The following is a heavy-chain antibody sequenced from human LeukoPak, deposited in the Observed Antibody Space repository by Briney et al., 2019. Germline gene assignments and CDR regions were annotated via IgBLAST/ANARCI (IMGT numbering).Heavy chain of an antibody. CDR3: ARVQYLLVVVAAPFDY. V-gene: IGHV3-30*04. Sequence: HPGGSLRLSCAASGFTFSSYAMHWVRQAPGKGLEWVAVISYDGSNKYYADSVKGRFTISRDNSKNTLYLLMNSLRAEDTAVYYCARVQYLLVVVAAPFDYWGQGTLVTVSS. D-gene: IGHD2-15*01. CDR1: GFTFSSYA. CDR2: ISYDGSNK. J-gene: IGHJ4*02.